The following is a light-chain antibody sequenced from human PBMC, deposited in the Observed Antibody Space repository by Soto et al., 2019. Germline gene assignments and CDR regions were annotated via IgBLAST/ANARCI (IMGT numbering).Light chain of an antibody. CDR3: QQYGGFPIT. Sequence: IVLTQSPGTLSLSPRESATLSCRHSQSVSGRYLAWYQQKPGQAPRLLIYGASSRATGIPDRFSGGGSGTDFTLTISRLEPGDFAVYFCQQYGGFPITFGQGTRLEIK. CDR1: QSVSGRY. V-gene: IGKV3-20*01. CDR2: GAS. J-gene: IGKJ5*01.